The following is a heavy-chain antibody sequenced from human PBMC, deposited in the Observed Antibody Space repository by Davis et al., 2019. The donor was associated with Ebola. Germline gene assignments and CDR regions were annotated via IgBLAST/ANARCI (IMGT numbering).Heavy chain of an antibody. J-gene: IGHJ5*02. CDR3: ATWVGATP. D-gene: IGHD1-26*01. CDR1: GFTFNYYN. V-gene: IGHV3-48*02. Sequence: PGGSLRLSCAASGFTFNYYNMNWVRQAPGKGLEWVSSISSSSSTIYYADSVKGRFTISRDNAKNSLYLQMNSLRDEDTAVYYCATWVGATPWGQGTLVTVSS. CDR2: ISSSSSTI.